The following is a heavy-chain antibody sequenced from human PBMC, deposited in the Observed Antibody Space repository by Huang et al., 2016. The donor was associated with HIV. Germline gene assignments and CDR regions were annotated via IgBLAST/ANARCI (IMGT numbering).Heavy chain of an antibody. CDR1: GFSFTSYD. CDR3: LPAGHVSHYYYMDV. Sequence: QGQLVESGGGVVQPGRSLRLSCAASGFSFTSYDMQWVRPVPGKGLDLVSFVSNDGNDKYYADAVKGRFTISRDNFKNTLYLQMNSLRTGDTAVYFCLPAGHVSHYYYMDVWGKGTTVIVSS. V-gene: IGHV3-30*03. CDR2: VSNDGNDK. J-gene: IGHJ6*03.